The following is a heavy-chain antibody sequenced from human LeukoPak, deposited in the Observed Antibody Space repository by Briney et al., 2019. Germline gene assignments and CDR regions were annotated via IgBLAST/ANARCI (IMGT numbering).Heavy chain of an antibody. CDR2: IYYSGST. CDR3: ARGLITIFGVVKSDY. V-gene: IGHV4-31*03. Sequence: SETLSLTCTVSGGSISSGGYYWSWIRQHPGKGLEWIGYIYYSGSTYYNPSLKSRVTISVDTSKNQFSLKLSSVTAADTAVYYCARGLITIFGVVKSDYWGQGTLVTVSS. J-gene: IGHJ4*02. CDR1: GGSISSGGYY. D-gene: IGHD3-3*01.